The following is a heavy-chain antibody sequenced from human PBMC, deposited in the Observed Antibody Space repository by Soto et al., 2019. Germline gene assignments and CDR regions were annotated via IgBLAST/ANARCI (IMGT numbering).Heavy chain of an antibody. Sequence: ASVKVSCKVSGYTLTELSMHWVRQAPGKGLEWMGGFDPEDGETIYAQKFQGRVTMTEDTSTDTAHMELSSLRSEDTAVYYCATAHSSGYYYDFDYWGQGTLVTVSS. V-gene: IGHV1-24*01. CDR3: ATAHSSGYYYDFDY. D-gene: IGHD3-22*01. CDR2: FDPEDGET. CDR1: GYTLTELS. J-gene: IGHJ4*02.